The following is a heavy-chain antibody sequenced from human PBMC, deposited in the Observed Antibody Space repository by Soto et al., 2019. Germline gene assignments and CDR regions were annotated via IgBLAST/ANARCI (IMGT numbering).Heavy chain of an antibody. V-gene: IGHV4-34*01. CDR3: ARAKARRANYCDS. CDR2: INHSGST. J-gene: IGHJ4*02. CDR1: GGSFSGYY. Sequence: QVQLQQWGAGLLKPSETLSLTCAVYGGSFSGYYWSWIRQPPGKGLEWIGEINHSGSTNYNPSLKRPVPLSVDTSRDPFPLDLTSVTAAATAVYYGARAKARRANYCDSWAQGTLVAVSS.